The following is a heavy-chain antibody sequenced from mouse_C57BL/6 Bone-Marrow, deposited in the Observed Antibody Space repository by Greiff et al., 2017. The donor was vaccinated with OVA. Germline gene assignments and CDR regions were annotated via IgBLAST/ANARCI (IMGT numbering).Heavy chain of an antibody. Sequence: QVQLQQPGAELVMPGASVKLSCKASGYTFTSYWMHWVKQRPGQGLEWIGEIDPSDSYTNYNQKFKGKSTLTVDKSSSTAYMQLSSLTSEDSAVYYCARRIYYGSSYGWYFDVWGTGTTVTVSS. CDR3: ARRIYYGSSYGWYFDV. D-gene: IGHD1-1*01. CDR2: IDPSDSYT. CDR1: GYTFTSYW. J-gene: IGHJ1*03. V-gene: IGHV1-69*01.